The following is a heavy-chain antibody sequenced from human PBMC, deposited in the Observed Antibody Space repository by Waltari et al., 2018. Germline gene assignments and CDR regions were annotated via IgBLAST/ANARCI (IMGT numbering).Heavy chain of an antibody. Sequence: QVQLVQSGAEVKKPGSSVKVSCKASGGTFSSYTISWVRQAPGQGLEWMGRIIPSLGIASEAQKCQGRVTSTADKSTSTAYMELSSLRSEDTAVYYCARDAIAQRVDWFDPWGQGTLVTVSS. CDR1: GGTFSSYT. J-gene: IGHJ5*02. D-gene: IGHD2-15*01. V-gene: IGHV1-69*08. CDR2: IIPSLGIA. CDR3: ARDAIAQRVDWFDP.